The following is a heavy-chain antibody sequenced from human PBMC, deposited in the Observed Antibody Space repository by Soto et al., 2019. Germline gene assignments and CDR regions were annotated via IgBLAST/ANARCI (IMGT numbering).Heavy chain of an antibody. Sequence: GGSLRLSCAASGFTFDDYAMHWVRQAPGKGLEWVSGISWNSGSIGYADSVKDRFTISRDNAKNSLYLQMNSLRAEDTALYYCAKGVTYSSGWYEGYWGQGTLVTVSS. V-gene: IGHV3-9*01. J-gene: IGHJ4*02. D-gene: IGHD6-19*01. CDR1: GFTFDDYA. CDR3: AKGVTYSSGWYEGY. CDR2: ISWNSGSI.